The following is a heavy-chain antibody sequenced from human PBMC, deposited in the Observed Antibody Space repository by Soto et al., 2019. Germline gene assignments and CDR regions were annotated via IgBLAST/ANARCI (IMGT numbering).Heavy chain of an antibody. J-gene: IGHJ6*02. D-gene: IGHD3-16*02. Sequence: ASVKVSCKASGYTFTGYYMHWVRQASGQGLEWMGWINPNSGGTNYAQKFQGRVTMTRDTSISTAYMELSRLRSDDTAVYYCARGPDYVWGSYRFLGDYGMDVWGQGTTVTVSS. CDR1: GYTFTGYY. V-gene: IGHV1-2*02. CDR3: ARGPDYVWGSYRFLGDYGMDV. CDR2: INPNSGGT.